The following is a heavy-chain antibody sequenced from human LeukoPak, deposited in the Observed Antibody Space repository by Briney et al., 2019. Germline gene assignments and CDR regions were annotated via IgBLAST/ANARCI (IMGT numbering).Heavy chain of an antibody. Sequence: GESLKISCKGSGYSFTSYWIGWVRQMPGKGLEWMGIIYPGDSDTRYSPSFQGQVTISADKSISTAYLQWSSLKASDTAMYYCASNYDSSRYPDAFDIWGQGTMVTVSS. CDR2: IYPGDSDT. V-gene: IGHV5-51*01. D-gene: IGHD3-22*01. J-gene: IGHJ3*02. CDR3: ASNYDSSRYPDAFDI. CDR1: GYSFTSYW.